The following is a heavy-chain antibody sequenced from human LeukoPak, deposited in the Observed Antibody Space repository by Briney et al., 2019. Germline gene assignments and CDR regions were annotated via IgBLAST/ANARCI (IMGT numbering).Heavy chain of an antibody. CDR1: GYTFTSYG. CDR2: ISAYNGNR. Sequence: GASVKVSCKASGYTFTSYGISWVRQAPGQGLEWMGWISAYNGNRNYAQKLQGRVTMTTDSSTSTAYMELRSLRPDDTAVYYCARDPTAYCSGGSCYSGALDYWGQGTLVIVSS. V-gene: IGHV1-18*01. CDR3: ARDPTAYCSGGSCYSGALDY. D-gene: IGHD2-15*01. J-gene: IGHJ4*02.